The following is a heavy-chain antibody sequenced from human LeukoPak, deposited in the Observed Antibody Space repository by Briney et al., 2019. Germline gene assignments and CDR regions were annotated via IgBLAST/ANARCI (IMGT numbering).Heavy chain of an antibody. J-gene: IGHJ4*02. Sequence: GGSLRLSCAASGFTFSSYWMHWVRQAPGKGLVWVSRINSDGSSTTYADSVKGRFTISRDNAKNSLYLQMNSLRAEDTAVYYCAKSMVATRSFDYWGQGTLVTVSS. V-gene: IGHV3-74*01. CDR2: INSDGSST. CDR3: AKSMVATRSFDY. CDR1: GFTFSSYW. D-gene: IGHD5-12*01.